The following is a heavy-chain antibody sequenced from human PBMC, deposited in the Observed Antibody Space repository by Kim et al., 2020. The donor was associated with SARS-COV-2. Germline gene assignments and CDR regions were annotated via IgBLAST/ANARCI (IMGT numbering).Heavy chain of an antibody. CDR2: ISYDRSNK. Sequence: GGSLRLSCAASGFTFSSYGMHWVRQAPGKGLEWVAVISYDRSNKYYADSVKGRFTISRDNSKNTLYLQMNSLRAEDTAVYYCAKESGSGSYYAWTYYYYGMDVWGQGTTVTVSS. CDR1: GFTFSSYG. CDR3: AKESGSGSYYAWTYYYYGMDV. J-gene: IGHJ6*02. V-gene: IGHV3-30*18. D-gene: IGHD3-10*01.